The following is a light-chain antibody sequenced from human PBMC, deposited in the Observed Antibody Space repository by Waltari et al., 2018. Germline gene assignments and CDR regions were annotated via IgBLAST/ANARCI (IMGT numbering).Light chain of an antibody. CDR2: WAS. Sequence: DIVMTQSPDSLAVSLGERATINCKSSQSVLYSSNNKNYLAWYQQKPGQPPKLLIYWASTRESGVPGRVSGSGSGTDFTLTISSLQAEDVAVYYCQQYLSTPPTFGQGTKVEIK. CDR1: QSVLYSSNNKNY. J-gene: IGKJ1*01. V-gene: IGKV4-1*01. CDR3: QQYLSTPPT.